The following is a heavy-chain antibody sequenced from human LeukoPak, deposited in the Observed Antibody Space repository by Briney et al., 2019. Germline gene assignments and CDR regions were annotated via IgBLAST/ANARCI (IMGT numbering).Heavy chain of an antibody. V-gene: IGHV4-31*03. CDR1: GGSISSGGYY. D-gene: IGHD6-13*01. J-gene: IGHJ4*02. CDR2: IYYSGST. CDR3: ARDSIAAAGYFDY. Sequence: SQTLSLTCTVSGGSISSGGYYWSWIRQHPGKGLEWVGYIYYSGSTYYNPSLKSRVTISVDTSKNQFSLKLSSVTAADTAVYYCARDSIAAAGYFDYWGQGTLVTVSS.